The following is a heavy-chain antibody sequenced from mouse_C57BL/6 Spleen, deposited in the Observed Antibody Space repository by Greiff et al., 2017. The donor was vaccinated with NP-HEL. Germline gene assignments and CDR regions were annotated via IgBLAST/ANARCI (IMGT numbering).Heavy chain of an antibody. CDR2: IDPSDSYT. Sequence: QVQLQQPGAELVKPGASVKLSCKASGYTFTSYWMQWVKQRPGQGLEWIGEIDPSDSYTNYNQKFKGKATLTVDTSSSTAYMQLSSLTSEDSAVYYCARSEGFAYWGKGTLVTVSA. CDR3: ARSEGFAY. J-gene: IGHJ3*01. V-gene: IGHV1-50*01. CDR1: GYTFTSYW.